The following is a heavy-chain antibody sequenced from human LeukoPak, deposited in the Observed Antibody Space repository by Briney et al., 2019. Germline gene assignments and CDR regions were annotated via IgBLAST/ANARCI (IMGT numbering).Heavy chain of an antibody. CDR3: ARGSRLGVVERDAFDI. J-gene: IGHJ3*02. CDR2: IYHSGST. V-gene: IGHV4-38-2*02. D-gene: IGHD3-3*01. Sequence: PETLSLTCTVSGFSISSGYYWGWIRQSPGKGLEWIGSIYHSGSTSYNPSLKSRVTISVDTSKNQFSLKLGSVTAADTAVYYCARGSRLGVVERDAFDIWGLGTMVTVSS. CDR1: GFSISSGYY.